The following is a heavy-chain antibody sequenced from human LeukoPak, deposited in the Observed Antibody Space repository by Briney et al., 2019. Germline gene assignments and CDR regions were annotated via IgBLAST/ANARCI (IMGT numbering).Heavy chain of an antibody. CDR3: ARDGYCSSTSCYGADYYYYYMDV. V-gene: IGHV3-48*03. D-gene: IGHD2-2*03. CDR1: GFTFSSYE. Sequence: PGGSLRLSCAASGFTFSSYEMNWVRQAPGKGLEWVSYISSSGSTIYYADSVKGRFTISRDNAKNSLYLQMNSLRAEDTAVYYCARDGYCSSTSCYGADYYYYYMDVWGKGTTVTVSS. J-gene: IGHJ6*03. CDR2: ISSSGSTI.